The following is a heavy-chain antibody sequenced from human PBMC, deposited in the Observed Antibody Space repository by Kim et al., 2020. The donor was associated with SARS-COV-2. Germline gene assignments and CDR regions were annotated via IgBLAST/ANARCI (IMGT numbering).Heavy chain of an antibody. Sequence: GGSLRLSCAASGFTFSSYAMSWVRQAPGKGLEWVSAISGSGGSTYYADSVKGRFTISRDNSKNTLYLQMNSLRAEDTAVYYCAKEKVTRGYSYGPPAPHYYYYGMDVWGQGTTVTVSS. CDR1: GFTFSSYA. CDR2: ISGSGGST. V-gene: IGHV3-23*01. J-gene: IGHJ6*02. CDR3: AKEKVTRGYSYGPPAPHYYYYGMDV. D-gene: IGHD5-18*01.